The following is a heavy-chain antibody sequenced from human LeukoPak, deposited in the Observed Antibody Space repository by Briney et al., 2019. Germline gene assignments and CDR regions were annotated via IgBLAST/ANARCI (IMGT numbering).Heavy chain of an antibody. CDR2: INPNSGGT. V-gene: IGHV1-2*02. J-gene: IGHJ4*02. CDR1: GYTFTGYY. Sequence: ASVKVSCKASGYTFTGYYMHWVRQAPGQGLEWMGWINPNSGGTNYAQKFQGRVTMTRDTSISTAYMELSRLRSDDTAVYYCARETNYYDSSGPDYWGQGTLVTVSS. CDR3: ARETNYYDSSGPDY. D-gene: IGHD3-22*01.